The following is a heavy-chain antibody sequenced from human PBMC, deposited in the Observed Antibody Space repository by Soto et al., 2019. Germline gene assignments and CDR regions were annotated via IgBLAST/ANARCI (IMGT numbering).Heavy chain of an antibody. CDR3: AHSRGDLLPGHYSFAY. Sequence: QITLKESGPTLVKPTQTLTLTCTFSGFSLNTRGVGVGWIRRPPGKALEWLALISWDGEKRYRPSLKSRLTITKDTSENQVVLTMTNMAPVATATYYCAHSRGDLLPGHYSFAYWGQGTLVTVSS. CDR1: GFSLNTRGVG. J-gene: IGHJ4*02. V-gene: IGHV2-5*02. D-gene: IGHD3-9*01. CDR2: ISWDGEK.